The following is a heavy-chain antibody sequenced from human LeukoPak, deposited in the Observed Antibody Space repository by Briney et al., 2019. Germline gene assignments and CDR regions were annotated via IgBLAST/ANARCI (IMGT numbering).Heavy chain of an antibody. Sequence: GGSLRLSCAASGFNFSDYSMDWVRQAPGKGLEWVSYISSSSSTIYYADSVKGRFTISRDNAKNSLYLQMNSLRDEDTAVYYCTRDGHGSGYSVYWRQGTLVTVSS. CDR1: GFNFSDYS. V-gene: IGHV3-48*02. CDR3: TRDGHGSGYSVY. D-gene: IGHD3-22*01. CDR2: ISSSSSTI. J-gene: IGHJ4*02.